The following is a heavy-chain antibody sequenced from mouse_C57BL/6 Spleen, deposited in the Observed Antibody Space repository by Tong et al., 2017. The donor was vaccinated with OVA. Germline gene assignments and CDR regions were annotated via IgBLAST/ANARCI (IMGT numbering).Heavy chain of an antibody. CDR2: IYPGTGST. V-gene: IGHV1-76*01. J-gene: IGHJ2*01. CDR3: ARGLFAY. Sequence: VQLQESGAELVRPGALVKLSCKASGFNIKDYYMHWVKQRSGQGLEWIARIYPGTGSTYYNEKFKGKATLTADKSYSTAYMQLSSLKSEDSAVYFCARGLFAYWGQGTTLTVSS. CDR1: GFNIKDYY.